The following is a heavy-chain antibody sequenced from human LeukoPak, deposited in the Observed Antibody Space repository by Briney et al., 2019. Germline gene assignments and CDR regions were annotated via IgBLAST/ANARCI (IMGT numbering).Heavy chain of an antibody. D-gene: IGHD2-15*01. CDR3: AKGSHCSGGSCYRYFDY. CDR1: GFTFDDYA. Sequence: GGSLRLSCAASGFTFDDYAMHWVRQAPGKGLEWVSGISWNSGSIGYADSVKGRFTISRDNAKNSLYLQMNSLRAEDTAVYYCAKGSHCSGGSCYRYFDYWGQGTLVTVSS. J-gene: IGHJ4*02. CDR2: ISWNSGSI. V-gene: IGHV3-9*01.